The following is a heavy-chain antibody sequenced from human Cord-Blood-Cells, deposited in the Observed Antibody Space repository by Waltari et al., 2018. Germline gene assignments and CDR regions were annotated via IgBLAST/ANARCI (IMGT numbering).Heavy chain of an antibody. V-gene: IGHV1-2*06. D-gene: IGHD6-19*01. CDR2: INPNSGGT. Sequence: QVQLVQSGAEVKKPGASVKVSCKASGYTFTGYYMHWVRQAPGQGLEWMGRINPNSGGTNYEQKFQGRVTMTRDTSISTAYMELSRLRSDDTAVYYCARDGYSSGWYWFDPWGQGTLVTVSS. CDR1: GYTFTGYY. J-gene: IGHJ5*02. CDR3: ARDGYSSGWYWFDP.